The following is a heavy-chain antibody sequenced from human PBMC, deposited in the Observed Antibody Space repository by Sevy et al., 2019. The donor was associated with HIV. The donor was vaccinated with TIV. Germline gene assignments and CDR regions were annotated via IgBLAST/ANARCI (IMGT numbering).Heavy chain of an antibody. CDR2: ISATGEST. CDR3: AKRDISDLYTGVSVFDS. CDR1: GFTFSNYA. V-gene: IGHV3-23*01. D-gene: IGHD3-16*02. J-gene: IGHJ4*02. Sequence: GGSLRLSCAASGFTFSNYAMNWVRQAPGKGLEWVSGISATGESTYYADSVKGHFTISRDNSRNTLFLQMNSLRAEDTAVYYCAKRDISDLYTGVSVFDSWGLGTLVTVSS.